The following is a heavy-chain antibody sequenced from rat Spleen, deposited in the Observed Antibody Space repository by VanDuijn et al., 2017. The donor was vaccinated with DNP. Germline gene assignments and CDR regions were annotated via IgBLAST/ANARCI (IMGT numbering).Heavy chain of an antibody. J-gene: IGHJ2*01. V-gene: IGHV5-22*01. CDR3: VRPHHYAGSYPRY. Sequence: EVQLVESGGGLVRPGRSLKLSCAASGFTFSDYYMAWVRQTPTKGLEWVAYTNYAGGSTYNGDSVKGRFTISRDNAKSTLYLQMNSLRSEDMATYYCVRPHHYAGSYPRYWGQGVMVTVSS. D-gene: IGHD1-12*02. CDR2: TNYAGGST. CDR1: GFTFSDYY.